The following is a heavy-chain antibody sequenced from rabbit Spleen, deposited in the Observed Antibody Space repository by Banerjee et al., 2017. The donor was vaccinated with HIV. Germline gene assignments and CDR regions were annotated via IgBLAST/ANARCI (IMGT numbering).Heavy chain of an antibody. CDR3: ARDSGSSFSSYGMDL. D-gene: IGHD8-1*01. V-gene: IGHV1S40*01. CDR2: IAGDSSGFT. J-gene: IGHJ6*01. Sequence: VESGGGLVQPGASLTLTCTASGFSFSSNEYMCWVRQAPGKGLEWISCIAGDSSGFTYSATWAKGRFTCSKTSSTTVTLQMTSLTAADTATYFCARDSGSSFSSYGMDLWGQGTLVTVS. CDR1: GFSFSSNEY.